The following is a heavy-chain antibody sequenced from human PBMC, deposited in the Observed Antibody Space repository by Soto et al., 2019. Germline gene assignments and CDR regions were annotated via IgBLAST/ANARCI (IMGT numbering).Heavy chain of an antibody. Sequence: EAHLLESGGGLVQPGGSLRLSCAASGFTFSSCAMTWVRQAPGKGLEWVSEVSGGADYTYYADSVKGRFTISRDNSKNTLSLQMNSLRAEDTAVYYCAKEGGDYNYYYLDVWGKGTTVTVSS. J-gene: IGHJ6*03. V-gene: IGHV3-23*01. CDR2: VSGGADYT. D-gene: IGHD4-17*01. CDR3: AKEGGDYNYYYLDV. CDR1: GFTFSSCA.